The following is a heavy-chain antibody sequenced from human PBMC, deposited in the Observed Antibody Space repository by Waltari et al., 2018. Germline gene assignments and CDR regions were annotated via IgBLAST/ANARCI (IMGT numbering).Heavy chain of an antibody. CDR3: ARGPPLFDY. V-gene: IGHV1-18*01. Sequence: QVQLVQSGAELKKPGASVKVSCKASGYTFTSYGISWVRQAPGQGLEWMGGISPYSGNTKYSQKFQGRVTISRDTSASTAYMELSSLRSEDTAVYYCARGPPLFDYWGQGTLVTVSS. CDR2: ISPYSGNT. J-gene: IGHJ4*02. CDR1: GYTFTSYG.